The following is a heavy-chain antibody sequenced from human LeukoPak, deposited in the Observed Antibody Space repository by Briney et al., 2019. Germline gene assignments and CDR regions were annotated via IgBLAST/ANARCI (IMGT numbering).Heavy chain of an antibody. Sequence: PGGSLRLSCAASGFTFSSYGMHWVRQAPGKGPEYVSAISAYRGDTYYASSVRGRFTISRDNSKNTVYLQMGSLRAEDMAVYYCARLGRSGDYHSYYYMDVWGKGTTVTVSS. J-gene: IGHJ6*03. CDR1: GFTFSSYG. D-gene: IGHD3-3*01. CDR2: ISAYRGDT. V-gene: IGHV3-64*01. CDR3: ARLGRSGDYHSYYYMDV.